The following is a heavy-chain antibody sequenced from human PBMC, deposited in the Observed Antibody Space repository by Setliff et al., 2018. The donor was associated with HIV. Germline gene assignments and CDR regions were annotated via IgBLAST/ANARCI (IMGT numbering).Heavy chain of an antibody. V-gene: IGHV7-4-1*01. CDR2: INTNTGNP. Sequence: ASVKVSCKASGYSLTSYSINWVRQAPGQGLEWMGYINTNTGNPTYAQGFTGRFVFSVDTPVSTAYLQIFSLKTEDTAVCYCTRDHTPPPNYDFWSGQIDLRNIFYYTDVWGTESPVTVSS. D-gene: IGHD3-3*01. CDR1: GYSLTSYS. CDR3: TRDHTPPPNYDFWSGQIDLRNIFYYTDV. J-gene: IGHJ6*03.